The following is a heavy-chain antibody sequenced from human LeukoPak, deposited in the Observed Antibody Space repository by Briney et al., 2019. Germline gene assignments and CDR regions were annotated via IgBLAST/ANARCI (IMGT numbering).Heavy chain of an antibody. D-gene: IGHD2/OR15-2a*01. CDR1: GFTFSSYA. J-gene: IGHJ6*02. V-gene: IGHV3-30-3*01. Sequence: GRSLRLSCAPSGFTFSSYAMHWVRQAPGKGLEWVAVISYDGSNKYYADSVEGRLTISRDNYKNTLYLEMKSLRAEDTAVYYCASYFTSHWGYYYYYYGMDVWGQGTTVTVSS. CDR3: ASYFTSHWGYYYYYYGMDV. CDR2: ISYDGSNK.